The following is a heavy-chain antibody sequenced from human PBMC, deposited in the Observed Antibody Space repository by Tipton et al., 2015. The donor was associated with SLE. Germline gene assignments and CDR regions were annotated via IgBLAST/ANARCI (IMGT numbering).Heavy chain of an antibody. CDR1: GGSISSGAYY. Sequence: TLSLTCTVSGGSISSGAYYWSWIRQLPGKGLEWIGYIYYSGSTHYNPSLKSPFTISIDTSKDQFPLMLSSVTAADTAVYFCAGIVSAAHDTFDVWGQGTMVTVSS. CDR3: AGIVSAAHDTFDV. CDR2: IYYSGST. J-gene: IGHJ3*01. D-gene: IGHD2-2*01. V-gene: IGHV4-31*01.